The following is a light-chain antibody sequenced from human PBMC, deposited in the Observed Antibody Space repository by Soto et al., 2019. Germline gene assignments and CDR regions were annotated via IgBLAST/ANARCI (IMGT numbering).Light chain of an antibody. CDR1: QGISNY. CDR2: AAS. Sequence: DIQLTQSPSFLSASVGDRVTITCRASQGISNYLAWYQQRPGKAPKLLIYAASTLQTGVPSRFSGSGSGTEFALTIRSLQPEDFATYHCQQLTSYPRSTFGQGTRLEI. V-gene: IGKV1-9*01. CDR3: QQLTSYPRST. J-gene: IGKJ5*01.